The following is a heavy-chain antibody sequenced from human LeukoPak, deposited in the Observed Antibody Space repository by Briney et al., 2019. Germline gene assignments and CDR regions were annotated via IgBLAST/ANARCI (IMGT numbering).Heavy chain of an antibody. CDR2: IYYSGST. CDR1: GGSIRSSYYY. CDR3: ARGSGPQE. V-gene: IGHV4-61*05. Sequence: SETLSLTCTVSGGSIRSSYYYWGWIRQPPGKGLEWIGYIYYSGSTNYNPSLKSRVTISVDTSKNQFSLKLSSVTAADTAVYYCARGSGPQEWGQGTLVTVSS. D-gene: IGHD6-19*01. J-gene: IGHJ4*02.